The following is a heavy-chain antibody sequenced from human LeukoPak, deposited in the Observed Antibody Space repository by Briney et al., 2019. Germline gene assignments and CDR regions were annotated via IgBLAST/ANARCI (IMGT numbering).Heavy chain of an antibody. D-gene: IGHD3-10*01. Sequence: ASVKVSCKVSGYTLTELSMHWVRQAPGQGLEWLGIINPTGGSASSAQKFQGGVTLTRDTSTSTVYMELSSLRSEDTAVYYCARDYHGSGSLTTFDYWGQGTLVTVSS. CDR2: INPTGGSA. J-gene: IGHJ4*02. CDR1: GYTLTELS. V-gene: IGHV1-46*01. CDR3: ARDYHGSGSLTTFDY.